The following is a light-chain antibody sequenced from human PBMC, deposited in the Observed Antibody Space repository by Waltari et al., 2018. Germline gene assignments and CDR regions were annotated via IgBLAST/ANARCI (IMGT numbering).Light chain of an antibody. CDR2: DVS. CDR1: NIGRKN. Sequence: SYVLTQPPSVSVAPGQTARITCGGNNIGRKNRHWYQQNPGQAPVLVVYDVSARPSGIPERFSGSNSGNTATLTISRVEAGDEADYYCQVWDSSSDPWAFGGGTKLTVL. J-gene: IGLJ2*01. CDR3: QVWDSSSDPWA. V-gene: IGLV3-21*02.